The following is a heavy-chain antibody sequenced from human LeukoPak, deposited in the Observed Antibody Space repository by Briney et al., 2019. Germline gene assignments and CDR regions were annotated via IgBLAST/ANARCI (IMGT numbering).Heavy chain of an antibody. CDR2: INPSGGST. V-gene: IGHV1-46*01. D-gene: IGHD6-6*01. CDR3: ARPRYSSSFNKARNPLFN. J-gene: IGHJ3*01. CDR1: GYTFASYG. Sequence: ASVKVSCKTSGYTFASYGVSWVRQAPGQGLEWMGIINPSGGSTSYAQKFQGRVTMTRDTSTSTVYMELSSLRSEDTAVYYCARPRYSSSFNKARNPLFNWGQGTMVTVSS.